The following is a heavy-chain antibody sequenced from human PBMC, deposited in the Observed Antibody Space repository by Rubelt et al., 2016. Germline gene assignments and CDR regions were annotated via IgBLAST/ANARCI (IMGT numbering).Heavy chain of an antibody. Sequence: QLQLQESGPGLVKPSETLSLTCTVSGGSISSSSYYWGWIRQPPAKGLEWIGSIYYSGSTYYNPSLEVRVCISVGKSKNQSCLRLMHVTGAEPAVYYCARQLRCSSTSCYALDIWGQGTMVTVSS. CDR3: ARQLRCSSTSCYALDI. J-gene: IGHJ3*02. D-gene: IGHD2-2*01. CDR1: GGSISSSSYY. V-gene: IGHV4-39*01. CDR2: IYYSGST.